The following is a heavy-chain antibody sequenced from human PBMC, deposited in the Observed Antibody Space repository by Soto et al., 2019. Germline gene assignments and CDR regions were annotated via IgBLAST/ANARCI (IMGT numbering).Heavy chain of an antibody. J-gene: IGHJ3*02. Sequence: GGSLRLSCAASGFTFSSYAMSWVRQAPGKGLEWVSAISGSGGSTYYADSVKGRFTISRDNSKNTLYLQMNSLRAEDTAVYYSAKDPYYDILTGYNDAFDIWGQGTMVTVSS. CDR2: ISGSGGST. V-gene: IGHV3-23*01. CDR3: AKDPYYDILTGYNDAFDI. D-gene: IGHD3-9*01. CDR1: GFTFSSYA.